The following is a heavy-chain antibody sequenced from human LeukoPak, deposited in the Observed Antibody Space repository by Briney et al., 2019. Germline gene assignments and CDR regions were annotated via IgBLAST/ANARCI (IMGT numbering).Heavy chain of an antibody. V-gene: IGHV1-69*13. D-gene: IGHD2-21*02. CDR3: ARSQGSHPYCGGDCRPYDY. Sequence: ASVKVSCKASGGTFSSYAISWVRQAPGQGLEWMGGIIPIFGTANYAQKFQGRVTITADESTSTAYMELSSLRSEDTAVYYCARSQGSHPYCGGDCRPYDYWGQGTLVTVSS. CDR2: IIPIFGTA. J-gene: IGHJ4*02. CDR1: GGTFSSYA.